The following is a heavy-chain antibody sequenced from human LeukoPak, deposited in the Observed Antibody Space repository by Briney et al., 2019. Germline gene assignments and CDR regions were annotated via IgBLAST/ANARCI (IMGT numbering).Heavy chain of an antibody. J-gene: IGHJ4*02. V-gene: IGHV3-23*01. D-gene: IGHD5-18*01. CDR1: GFTFSSYG. Sequence: GGTLRLSCAASGFTFSSYGMSWVRQAPGKGLEWVSAISGSGGSTYYADSVKGRFTISRDNSKNTLYLQMNSLRAEDTAVYYCAKRGYGYFIVADLYYFDYWGRGTLVTVSS. CDR2: ISGSGGST. CDR3: AKRGYGYFIVADLYYFDY.